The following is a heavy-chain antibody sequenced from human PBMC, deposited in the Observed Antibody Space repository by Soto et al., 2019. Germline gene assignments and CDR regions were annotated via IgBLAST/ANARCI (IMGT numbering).Heavy chain of an antibody. CDR2: IDGSGGTT. V-gene: IGHV3-23*01. CDR1: GFPFSSTD. J-gene: IGHJ5*02. Sequence: EFQVLQSGGGLVQPGGSLTLSCAASGFPFSSTDMTWVRQAPGKGLEWVSTIDGSGGTTYYADSVKGRFTISRDNSINTVFLQVNSLRADDTALYFCAKNSGWFNTWGQGALVTVSS. CDR3: AKNSGWFNT. D-gene: IGHD3-10*01.